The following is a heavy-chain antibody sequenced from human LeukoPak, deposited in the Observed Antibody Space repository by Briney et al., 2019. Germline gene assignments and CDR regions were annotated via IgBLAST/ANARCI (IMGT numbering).Heavy chain of an antibody. D-gene: IGHD6-25*01. CDR2: MNPNNGDR. CDR3: ARTTSFTAAGYDY. Sequence: ASVKVSCTPSEHTFTNYHINWVRQATGQRLEWMGWMNPNNGDRGYAQEFQGRVTITRDTSISISCMELRSLGSDDTAVYFCARTTSFTAAGYDYWGQGTLVTVSS. CDR1: EHTFTNYH. J-gene: IGHJ4*02. V-gene: IGHV1-8*03.